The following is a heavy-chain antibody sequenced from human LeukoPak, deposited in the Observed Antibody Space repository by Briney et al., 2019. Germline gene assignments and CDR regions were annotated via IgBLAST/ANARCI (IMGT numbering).Heavy chain of an antibody. Sequence: SETLSLTCAVYGGSFSDYDWSWIRQPPGKGLEWIGEISHSGTTNCDPSLKSRISMSIDTSRSQFSLNLSSVTAADTAVYYCARAPHFFDTSGSRYYFDTWGQGTLVTVSS. J-gene: IGHJ4*02. CDR1: GGSFSDYD. D-gene: IGHD3-22*01. V-gene: IGHV4-34*10. CDR3: ARAPHFFDTSGSRYYFDT. CDR2: ISHSGTT.